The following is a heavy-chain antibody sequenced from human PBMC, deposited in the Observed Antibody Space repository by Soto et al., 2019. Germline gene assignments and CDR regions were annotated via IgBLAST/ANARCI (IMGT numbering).Heavy chain of an antibody. CDR2: ISYDGSNK. Sequence: PGGSLRLSCAASGFTLSSYGRHWVRQAPGKGLEWVAVISYDGSNKYYADSVKGRFTISRDNSKNTLYLQMSSLRAEDTAVYYCVTKLRFLEPSSTNFDYWGQGTLVTVSS. CDR1: GFTLSSYG. V-gene: IGHV3-30*03. J-gene: IGHJ4*02. D-gene: IGHD3-3*01. CDR3: VTKLRFLEPSSTNFDY.